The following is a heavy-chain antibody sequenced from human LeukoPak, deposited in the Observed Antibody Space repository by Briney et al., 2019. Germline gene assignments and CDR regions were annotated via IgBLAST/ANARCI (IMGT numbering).Heavy chain of an antibody. V-gene: IGHV3-7*01. CDR2: IKQDGSEK. J-gene: IGHJ4*02. CDR1: GFTVNNNF. Sequence: GGSLRLSCAASGFTVNNNFMSWVRQAPGKGLEWVANIKQDGSEKYYVDSVKGRFTISRDNAKNSLYLQMNSLRAEDTAVYYCARAQGAGYYFDYWGQGTLVTVSS. CDR3: ARAQGAGYYFDY. D-gene: IGHD1-26*01.